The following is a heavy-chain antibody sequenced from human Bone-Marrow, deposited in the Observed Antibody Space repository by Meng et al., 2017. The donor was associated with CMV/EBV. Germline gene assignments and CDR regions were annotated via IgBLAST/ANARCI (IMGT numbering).Heavy chain of an antibody. D-gene: IGHD6-6*01. V-gene: IGHV2-70*20. J-gene: IGHJ6*02. CDR3: AQRQLLGHYYYGMDV. CDR1: GFSLSTSRMC. CDR2: IDWDDDK. Sequence: SGPTLVKPTQTLTLTCTFSGFSLSTSRMCVSWVRQPPGKAPEWLALIDWDDDKYYSTSLKTRLTIPKDTSKNQVVLKMTNMDPVDTATYYCAQRQLLGHYYYGMDVWGQGTAVTVSS.